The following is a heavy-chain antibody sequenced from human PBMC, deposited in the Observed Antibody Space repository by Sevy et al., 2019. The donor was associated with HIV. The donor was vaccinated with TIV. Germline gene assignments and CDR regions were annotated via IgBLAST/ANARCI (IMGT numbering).Heavy chain of an antibody. CDR1: GFSFSSDA. CDR2: VSASGGST. J-gene: IGHJ5*02. D-gene: IGHD3-3*01. Sequence: GESLRLSCVGSGFSFSSDAMSWVRQAPGKGLQWVATVSASGGSTYYADSVRGRFSITRDNSKNTLYVKMNSLRAEDTAVYYCARVGGGGYYDPWSGYLEFDPWGQGTLVTVSS. V-gene: IGHV3-23*01. CDR3: ARVGGGGYYDPWSGYLEFDP.